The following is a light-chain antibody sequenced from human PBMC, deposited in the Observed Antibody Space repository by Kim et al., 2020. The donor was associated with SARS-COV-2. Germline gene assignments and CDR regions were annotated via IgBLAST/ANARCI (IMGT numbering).Light chain of an antibody. CDR1: QSVSSIY. CDR2: SSS. V-gene: IGKV3-20*01. Sequence: SPGERATPSCRASQSVSSIYLAWYQQRPGQAPRLLVYSSSSRATGIPDRFSGSGSGTDFTLTISRLEPEDFAVYYCQQSGSSSWTLGQGTKVDIK. CDR3: QQSGSSSWT. J-gene: IGKJ1*01.